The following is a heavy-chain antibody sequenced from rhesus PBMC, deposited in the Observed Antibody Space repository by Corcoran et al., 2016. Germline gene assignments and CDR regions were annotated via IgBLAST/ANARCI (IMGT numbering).Heavy chain of an antibody. CDR2: IFWDDDK. V-gene: IGHV2-174*01. Sequence: QVTLKESGPALVKSTQTLTLTCSFSGFSLTTPGVGVGWIRQPQGKALGWLALIFWDDDKRYSTSLKNRLTIFKDTSNNQVVLIMTNMDPVDAATYYCARRPGDSSGWYPYGLDSWGQGVGVTVSS. CDR1: GFSLTTPGVG. D-gene: IGHD6-31*01. CDR3: ARRPGDSSGWYPYGLDS. J-gene: IGHJ6*01.